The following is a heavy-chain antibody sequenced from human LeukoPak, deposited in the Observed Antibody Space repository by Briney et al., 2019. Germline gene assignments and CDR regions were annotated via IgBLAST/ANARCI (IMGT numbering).Heavy chain of an antibody. Sequence: SETLSLTCTVSGGSISSYYWSWIRQPPGKGLEGIGYIYYSGSTNYNPSLKSRVTISVDTSKNQFSLKLSSVTAADTAVYYCARTGSSWSNWFDPWGQGTLVTVSS. CDR1: GGSISSYY. V-gene: IGHV4-59*01. J-gene: IGHJ5*02. CDR3: ARTGSSWSNWFDP. D-gene: IGHD6-13*01. CDR2: IYYSGST.